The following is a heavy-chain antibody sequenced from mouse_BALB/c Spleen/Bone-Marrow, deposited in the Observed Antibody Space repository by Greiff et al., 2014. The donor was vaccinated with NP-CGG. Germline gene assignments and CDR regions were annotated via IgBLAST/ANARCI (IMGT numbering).Heavy chain of an antibody. CDR3: AAYYYGSSQFAY. CDR2: IDPANGNT. CDR1: GFNIKDTY. Sequence: VQLQQSGAELVKPGASAKLSCTASGFNIKDTYMHWVKQRPEQGLEWIGRIDPANGNTKYDPKFQGKATITADTSSNTAYLQLSSPTSEDTAVYYCAAYYYGSSQFAYWGQGTLVTVSA. D-gene: IGHD1-1*01. J-gene: IGHJ3*01. V-gene: IGHV14-3*02.